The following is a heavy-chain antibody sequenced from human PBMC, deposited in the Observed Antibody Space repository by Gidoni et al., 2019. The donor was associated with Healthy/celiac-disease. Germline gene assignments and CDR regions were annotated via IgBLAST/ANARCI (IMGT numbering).Heavy chain of an antibody. CDR2: ISWNSGSI. CDR3: AKEKYSSGWWGWFDP. CDR1: GFTFVDYA. V-gene: IGHV3-9*01. J-gene: IGHJ5*02. D-gene: IGHD6-19*01. Sequence: EVQLVESGGGLVQPGRSLRLSCAASGFTFVDYAMHWVRQAPGKGLEWVSGISWNSGSIGYADSVKGRFTISRDNAKNSLYLQMNSLRAEDTALYYCAKEKYSSGWWGWFDPWGQGTLVTVSS.